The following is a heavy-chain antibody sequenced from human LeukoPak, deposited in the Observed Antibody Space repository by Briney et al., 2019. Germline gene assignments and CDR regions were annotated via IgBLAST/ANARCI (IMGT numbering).Heavy chain of an antibody. CDR1: GGTFSSYA. CDR2: IIPILGIA. D-gene: IGHD3-22*01. J-gene: IGHJ6*02. Sequence: GASVKVSCKASGGTFSSYAISWVRQAPGQGVEWMGRIIPILGIANYAQKFQGRVTITADKSTSTAYMELSSLRSEDTAVYYCASEEYYYDSSGYPKPRMDVWGQGTTVTVSS. V-gene: IGHV1-69*04. CDR3: ASEEYYYDSSGYPKPRMDV.